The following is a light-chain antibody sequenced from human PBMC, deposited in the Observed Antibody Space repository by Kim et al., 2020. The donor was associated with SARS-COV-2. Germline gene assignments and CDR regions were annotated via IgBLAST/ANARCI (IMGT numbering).Light chain of an antibody. CDR2: DAS. CDR3: QQRSDWPPT. J-gene: IGKJ5*01. V-gene: IGKV3-11*01. CDR1: QPVSDY. Sequence: EIVLTQSPVTLSLSPGERATLSCRANQPVSDYLAWYQQKPGQAPRLLIYDASNRATGIPARFSGSGFGTDFTLTISSLETEDFAVYYCQQRSDWPPTFGQGTRLEIK.